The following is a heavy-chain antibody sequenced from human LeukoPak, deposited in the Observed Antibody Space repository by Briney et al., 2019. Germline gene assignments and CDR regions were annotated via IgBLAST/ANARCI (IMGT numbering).Heavy chain of an antibody. CDR1: GFTFSTYG. J-gene: IGHJ4*02. CDR2: INGDGTST. V-gene: IGHV3-74*01. D-gene: IGHD1-14*01. Sequence: GGSLRLSCAASGFTFSTYGTNWVRQAPGKGLVWVSRINGDGTSTSYADSVKGRFTISRDNAKNTLYLQMNSLRAEDTALYYCARGSEYWGQGTLVTVSS. CDR3: ARGSEY.